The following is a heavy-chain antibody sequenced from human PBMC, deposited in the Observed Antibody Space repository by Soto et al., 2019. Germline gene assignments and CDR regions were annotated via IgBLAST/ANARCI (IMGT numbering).Heavy chain of an antibody. J-gene: IGHJ4*02. Sequence: QLQLQESGPGLVKPSETLSLTCTVSGGSISSSSYYWGWIRQPPGKGLEWIGSIYYSGSTYYNPSLKSRVTISVDTSKNQFSLKLSSVTAADTAVYYCARHLRRAAAAGPHFDYWGQGTLVTVSS. V-gene: IGHV4-39*01. CDR2: IYYSGST. CDR3: ARHLRRAAAAGPHFDY. CDR1: GGSISSSSYY. D-gene: IGHD6-13*01.